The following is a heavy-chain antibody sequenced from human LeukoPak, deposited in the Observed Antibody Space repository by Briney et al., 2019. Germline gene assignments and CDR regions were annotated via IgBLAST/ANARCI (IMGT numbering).Heavy chain of an antibody. D-gene: IGHD3-10*01. J-gene: IGHJ4*02. V-gene: IGHV1-24*01. CDR2: FDPEDGET. CDR3: ATGILYGSGSFDY. Sequence: GGSLRLSCAASGFTFSSYAMHWVRQAPGKGLEWMGGFDPEDGETIYAQKFQGRVTMTEDTSTDTAYMELSSLRSEDTAVYYCATGILYGSGSFDYWGQGTLVTVSS. CDR1: GFTFSSYA.